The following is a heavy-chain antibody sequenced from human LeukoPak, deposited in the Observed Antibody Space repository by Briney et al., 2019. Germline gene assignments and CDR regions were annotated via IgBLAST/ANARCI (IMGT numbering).Heavy chain of an antibody. D-gene: IGHD3-22*01. CDR2: VLHSGSS. J-gene: IGHJ5*02. V-gene: IGHV4-38-2*02. CDR3: ARAPYYYDSSGYYNWFDP. CDR1: GFSISADFY. Sequence: SETLSLTCSVSGFSISADFYWGWIRQSPGQGLEWIGSVLHSGSSHYNPSLKSRVTMAIDTSKNQFSLKLSSVTAADTAVYYCARAPYYYDSSGYYNWFDPWGQGTLVTVSS.